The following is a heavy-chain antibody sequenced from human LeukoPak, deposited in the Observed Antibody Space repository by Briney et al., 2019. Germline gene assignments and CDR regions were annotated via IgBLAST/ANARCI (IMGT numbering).Heavy chain of an antibody. CDR1: GFTFSSYG. V-gene: IGHV3-33*01. J-gene: IGHJ6*02. Sequence: GGSLRLSCAASGFTFSSYGMQWVRQAPGKGLEWVADIWFDGKNEHFADSVKGRFTISRDNSKNTMYLQINSLRAEDTAVYYCARDRHCANGVCHSPPGMDVWGQGTTVTVSS. CDR2: IWFDGKNE. D-gene: IGHD2-8*01. CDR3: ARDRHCANGVCHSPPGMDV.